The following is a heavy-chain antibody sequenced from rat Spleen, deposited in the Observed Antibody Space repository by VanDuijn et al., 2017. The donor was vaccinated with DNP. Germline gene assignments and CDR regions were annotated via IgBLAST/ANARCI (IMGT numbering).Heavy chain of an antibody. J-gene: IGHJ3*01. Sequence: EVQLVESGGGSVQPGRSPKISCEASGFTFSDYAMAWVRQAPKKGLEWVATINYDGSRTYYRDSVRGRFTISRDNAKNTQYLQMDSLRSEDTATYYCARHVGGSYYYPAYWGQGTLVTVSS. V-gene: IGHV5-17*01. D-gene: IGHD1-12*02. CDR1: GFTFSDYA. CDR2: INYDGSRT. CDR3: ARHVGGSYYYPAY.